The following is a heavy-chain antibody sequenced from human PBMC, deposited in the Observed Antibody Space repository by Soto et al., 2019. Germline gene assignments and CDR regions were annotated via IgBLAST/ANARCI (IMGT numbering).Heavy chain of an antibody. V-gene: IGHV4-34*01. CDR3: AREVRGYCSGGSCYPAYYYYYYMEV. J-gene: IGHJ6*03. D-gene: IGHD2-15*01. CDR1: GGSFSGYY. CDR2: INHSGST. Sequence: SETLSLTCAVYGGSFSGYYWSWIRQPPGKGLEWIGEINHSGSTNYNPSLKSRVTISVDTSKNQFSLKLSSVTAADTAVYYCAREVRGYCSGGSCYPAYYYYYYMEVWGKGTTVTVSS.